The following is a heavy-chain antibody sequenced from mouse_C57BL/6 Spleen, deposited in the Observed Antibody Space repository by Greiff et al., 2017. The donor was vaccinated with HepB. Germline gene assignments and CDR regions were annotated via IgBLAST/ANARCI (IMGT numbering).Heavy chain of an antibody. CDR3: ARTADYYGSSYLAY. J-gene: IGHJ3*01. V-gene: IGHV2-2*01. CDR1: GFSLTSYG. CDR2: IWSGGST. Sequence: QVQLKQSGPGLVQPSQSLSITCTVSGFSLTSYGVHWVRQSPGKGLEWLGVIWSGGSTDYNAAFISRLSISKDNSTSQVFFKMNSLQADDTAIYYCARTADYYGSSYLAYWGQGTLVTVSA. D-gene: IGHD1-1*01.